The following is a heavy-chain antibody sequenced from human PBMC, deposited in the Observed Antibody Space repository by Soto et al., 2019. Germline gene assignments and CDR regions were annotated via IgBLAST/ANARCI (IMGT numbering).Heavy chain of an antibody. CDR3: ARAPKVSGSAQTRPDF. Sequence: SGTLSLTCSLYSGSLSGYYWSWIRQPPGKGLEWIGEISPSGTTNYSPSLKSRVSISVDTSKNQFSLNLTSLTAADTAVYYCARAPKVSGSAQTRPDFWGQGSLVTVSS. CDR2: ISPSGTT. J-gene: IGHJ4*02. CDR1: SGSLSGYY. V-gene: IGHV4-34*01. D-gene: IGHD6-6*01.